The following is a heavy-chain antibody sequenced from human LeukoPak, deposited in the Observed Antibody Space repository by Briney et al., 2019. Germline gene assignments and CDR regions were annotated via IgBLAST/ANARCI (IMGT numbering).Heavy chain of an antibody. CDR2: ISAYNGNT. CDR1: GYTFTSYG. CDR3: ARELYYYDSSGYSNWFDP. J-gene: IGHJ5*02. Sequence: GASVKVSCKASGYTFTSYGISWVRQAPGQGLEWMGWISAYNGNTNYAQKLQGRVTMTTDTSTSTAYMELRSLRSHDTAVYYCARELYYYDSSGYSNWFDPWGQGTLVTVSS. V-gene: IGHV1-18*01. D-gene: IGHD3-22*01.